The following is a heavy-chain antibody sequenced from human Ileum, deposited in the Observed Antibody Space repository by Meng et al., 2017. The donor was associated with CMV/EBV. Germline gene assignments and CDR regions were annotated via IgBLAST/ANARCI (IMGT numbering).Heavy chain of an antibody. V-gene: IGHV1-2*06. Sequence: KASGYTFTDNFMHWVRQAPGQGLEWMGRISGNNGNTRYARKFQGRVTMTRDTSTSTVYMELDRLTSDDTAVYYCARDLVVVTVPGDSWGQGTLVTVSS. CDR2: ISGNNGNT. J-gene: IGHJ4*02. D-gene: IGHD2-21*02. CDR3: ARDLVVVTVPGDS. CDR1: GYTFTDNF.